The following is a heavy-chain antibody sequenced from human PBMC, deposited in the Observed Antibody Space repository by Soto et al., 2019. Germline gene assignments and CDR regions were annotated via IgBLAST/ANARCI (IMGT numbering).Heavy chain of an antibody. CDR3: ARDQGYYDSGGYYKP. V-gene: IGHV1-3*01. CDR1: GYTFTSYA. D-gene: IGHD3-10*01. CDR2: INAGNGNS. Sequence: GASVKVSCKASGYTFTSYAMHWVRQAPGQRLEWMGWINAGNGNSKYSQKFQGRVTITRDTSASTAYMELSSLRSEDTAVYYCARDQGYYDSGGYYKPWGQRTLVTVSS. J-gene: IGHJ5*02.